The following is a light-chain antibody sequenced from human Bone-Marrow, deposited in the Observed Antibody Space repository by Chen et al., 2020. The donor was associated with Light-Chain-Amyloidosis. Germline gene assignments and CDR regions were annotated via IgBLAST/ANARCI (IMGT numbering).Light chain of an antibody. CDR2: EDD. CDR3: QSYQGSSQGV. CDR1: SGSIATNY. J-gene: IGLJ3*02. V-gene: IGLV6-57*01. Sequence: NVMLTQPHSVSESPGKTVNISCTRGSGSIATNYVQWYQQRPGSTPTTVIYEDDQRPSGVPDRFSGSIDRSSNSASLTISGLKTEDEADYYCQSYQGSSQGVFGGGTKLTVL.